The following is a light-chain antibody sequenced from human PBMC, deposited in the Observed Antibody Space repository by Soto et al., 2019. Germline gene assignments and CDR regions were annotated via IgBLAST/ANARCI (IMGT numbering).Light chain of an antibody. CDR1: QSVSSSY. V-gene: IGKV3-20*01. J-gene: IGKJ3*01. CDR2: GAS. Sequence: EIVLTQSPGTLALSPGERATLSCRASQSVSSSYLDWYQQKPGQAPRLLIYGASSRATGIPDRFSGSVSGTDFTITISRLEPEDFAVYYCQQYGSSLFTFGPGTKVDIK. CDR3: QQYGSSLFT.